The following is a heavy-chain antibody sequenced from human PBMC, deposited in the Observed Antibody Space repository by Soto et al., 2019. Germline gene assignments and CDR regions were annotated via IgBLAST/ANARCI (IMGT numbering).Heavy chain of an antibody. V-gene: IGHV3-30*18. CDR1: GFTFSSYG. J-gene: IGHJ4*02. Sequence: QVQLVESGGGVVQPGSSLRLSCAASGFTFSSYGMHWVRQAPGKGLEWVAVISYDGSNKYYADSVKGRFTISRDNSKNTLYLQMTSLRAEDTAVYYCAKDIGGYFDYWGQGTLVTVSS. D-gene: IGHD2-15*01. CDR2: ISYDGSNK. CDR3: AKDIGGYFDY.